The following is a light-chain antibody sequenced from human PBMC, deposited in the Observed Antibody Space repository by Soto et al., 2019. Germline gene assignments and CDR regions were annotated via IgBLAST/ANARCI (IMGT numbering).Light chain of an antibody. CDR3: GTWDSSLSAGVV. J-gene: IGLJ2*01. Sequence: QSALTQPASVSGSPGQSITISCTGTSSDVGGYNYVSWYQQHPGKAPKLLIYDNNKRPSGIPDRFSGSKSGTSATLGITGLQTGDEADYYCGTWDSSLSAGVVFGGGTQLTVL. CDR2: DNN. CDR1: SSDVGGYNY. V-gene: IGLV1-51*01.